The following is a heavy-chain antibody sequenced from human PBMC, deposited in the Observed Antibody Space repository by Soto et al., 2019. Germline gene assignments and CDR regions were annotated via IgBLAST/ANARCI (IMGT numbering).Heavy chain of an antibody. Sequence: QVQLVQSGAEVKKPGSSVKVSCKASGGTFSSYAISWVRQAPGQGLEWMGGIIPIFGTANYAQKFQGRVTITADESTSTAYMELSSLRSEDTAMYSWARGEWIASFWFDYWGQGPLVTVSS. CDR3: ARGEWIASFWFDY. D-gene: IGHD3-3*02. J-gene: IGHJ4*02. CDR2: IIPIFGTA. V-gene: IGHV1-69*12. CDR1: GGTFSSYA.